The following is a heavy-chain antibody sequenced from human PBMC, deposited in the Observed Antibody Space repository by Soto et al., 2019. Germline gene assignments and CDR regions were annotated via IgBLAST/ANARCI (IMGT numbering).Heavy chain of an antibody. D-gene: IGHD2-2*01. J-gene: IGHJ4*02. V-gene: IGHV1-69*01. CDR3: ARAGGIVVPAKNYYFDY. CDR1: GGTFSSYA. CDR2: IIPIFGTA. Sequence: QVQLVQSGAEVKKPGSSVKVSCKASGGTFSSYAISWVRQAPGQGLEWMGGIIPIFGTANYAQKFQGRVTITADESTSTAYMELSSLRSEDAAVYYCARAGGIVVPAKNYYFDYWGQGTLVTVSS.